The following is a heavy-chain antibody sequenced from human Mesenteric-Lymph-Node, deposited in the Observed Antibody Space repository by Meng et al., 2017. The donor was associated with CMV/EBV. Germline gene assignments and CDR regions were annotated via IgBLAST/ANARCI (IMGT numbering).Heavy chain of an antibody. CDR1: GFTISSYA. V-gene: IGHV3-23*01. D-gene: IGHD5-18*01. J-gene: IGHJ4*02. Sequence: GESLKTPCAAAGFTISSYAMSWVRQAPGKGLEWVSTLAFSSGNTYYADSVKGRFTISSDTSKNTLYMQVTNLRAEDTAIYYCAKTPKRGFSYGNYFDLWGRGTLVTVSS. CDR2: LAFSSGNT. CDR3: AKTPKRGFSYGNYFDL.